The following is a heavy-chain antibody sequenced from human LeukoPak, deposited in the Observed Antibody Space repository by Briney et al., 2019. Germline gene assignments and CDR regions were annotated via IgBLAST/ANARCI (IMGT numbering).Heavy chain of an antibody. Sequence: GGSLRLSCAASGFIFTDYGMHWVRQAPGKGLEWLTFIRYDGSDKYYADSVKGRFTISRDNSKNTLYLQMNSLTSEDTAVYYCAKEGTASKPSDLXXWGQXXLVT. CDR3: AKEGTASKPSDLXX. CDR2: IRYDGSDK. D-gene: IGHD1/OR15-1a*01. V-gene: IGHV3-30*02. J-gene: IGHJ1*01. CDR1: GFIFTDYG.